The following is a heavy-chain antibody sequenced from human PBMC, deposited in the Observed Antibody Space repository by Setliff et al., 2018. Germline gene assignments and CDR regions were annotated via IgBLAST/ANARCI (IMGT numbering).Heavy chain of an antibody. CDR3: ASGDRWGYSYGPYYYDMDV. D-gene: IGHD5-18*01. CDR1: GGPFRGYY. V-gene: IGHV4-34*01. J-gene: IGHJ6*02. Sequence: SATLSLTCAVYGGPFRGYYWSWIRQPPGKGLEWIGEMNHSGSTNYNPYLKSRVTISVETTKNQVSLKRSSVTAADTAVYYCASGDRWGYSYGPYYYDMDVWGQGTTVTVSS. CDR2: MNHSGST.